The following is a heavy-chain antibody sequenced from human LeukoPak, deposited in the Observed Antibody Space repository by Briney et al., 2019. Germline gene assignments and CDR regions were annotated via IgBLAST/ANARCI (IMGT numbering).Heavy chain of an antibody. V-gene: IGHV3-23*01. D-gene: IGHD3-3*01. J-gene: IGHJ4*02. Sequence: GGSLRLSCAASGFTFSSYAMSWVRQAPGKGLEWVSTISSSGGSTYYADSVKGRFTISRDSSKNTLYLQMNSLRAEDTAIYYCARDERLLSFLKWGQGTLVTVSS. CDR3: ARDERLLSFLK. CDR2: ISSSGGST. CDR1: GFTFSSYA.